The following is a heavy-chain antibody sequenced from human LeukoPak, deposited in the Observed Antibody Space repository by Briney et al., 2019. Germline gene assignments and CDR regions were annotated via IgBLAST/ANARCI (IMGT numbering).Heavy chain of an antibody. V-gene: IGHV3-66*01. Sequence: PGGSLRLSCAASGFTVSSNYMSWVRQAPGKGLEWVSVIYSGGSTYYADSVKGRFTISRDNSKNTLYLQMNSLRAEDTAVYYCAKDMRPGWLVIVDAFDIWGQGTVVTVSS. D-gene: IGHD6-19*01. CDR2: IYSGGST. CDR3: AKDMRPGWLVIVDAFDI. CDR1: GFTVSSNY. J-gene: IGHJ3*02.